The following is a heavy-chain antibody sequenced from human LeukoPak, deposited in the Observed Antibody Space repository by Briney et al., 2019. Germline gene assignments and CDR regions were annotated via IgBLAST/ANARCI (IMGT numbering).Heavy chain of an antibody. CDR1: GYTFTGYY. D-gene: IGHD3-9*01. J-gene: IGHJ3*02. Sequence: ASVKVSCKASGYTFTGYYMHWVRQAPGQGLEWMGRINPNSGGTNYAQEFQGRVTMTRDTSISTAYMELSRLRSDDTAVYYCASVLESKRHYDILTGQSMGINAFDIWGQGTMVTVPS. V-gene: IGHV1-2*06. CDR2: INPNSGGT. CDR3: ASVLESKRHYDILTGQSMGINAFDI.